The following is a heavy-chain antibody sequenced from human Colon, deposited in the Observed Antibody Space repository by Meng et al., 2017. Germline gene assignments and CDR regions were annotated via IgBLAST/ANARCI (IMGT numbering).Heavy chain of an antibody. CDR2: INPNSGVT. Sequence: QVHLVQSGAEVKTPGSSLTISCEASGYTFTTFFLNWVRQTPDQGFEWLGRINPNSGVTNFAQKFQGRVTMTRDTSISTAYMELASLRSDDTGVYYCARMGAGAAFDFWGQGTLVTVSS. V-gene: IGHV1-2*05. D-gene: IGHD1-26*01. J-gene: IGHJ4*02. CDR1: GYTFTTFF. CDR3: ARMGAGAAFDF.